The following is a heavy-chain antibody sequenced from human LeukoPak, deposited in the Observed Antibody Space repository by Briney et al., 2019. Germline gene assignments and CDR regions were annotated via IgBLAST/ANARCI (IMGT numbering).Heavy chain of an antibody. CDR3: ARRPRYCSSTSCYGSFDY. CDR2: IYHSGST. V-gene: IGHV4-38-2*02. J-gene: IGHJ4*02. Sequence: SETLSLTCTVSGYSISSGYYWGWIRQPPGKGLEWIGSIYHSGSTYYNPSLKSRVTISVDTSKNQFSLKLSSVTAADTAVYYCARRPRYCSSTSCYGSFDYWGQGTLVTVSS. D-gene: IGHD2-2*01. CDR1: GYSISSGYY.